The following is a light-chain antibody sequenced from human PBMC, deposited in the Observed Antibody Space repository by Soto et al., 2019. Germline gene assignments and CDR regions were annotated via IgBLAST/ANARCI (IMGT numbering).Light chain of an antibody. CDR2: GAS. J-gene: IGKJ1*01. CDR1: QSVSSSD. CDR3: QHYGSSPKT. Sequence: EIVLTQSPGPLSLSPGERVTLSCRASQSVSSSDLAWYPQKPGQAPRIPIYGASSRATGIPDRFSGSGSGTDFTLTISRLEPEDFAVYYCQHYGSSPKTFGQGTKVEIK. V-gene: IGKV3-20*01.